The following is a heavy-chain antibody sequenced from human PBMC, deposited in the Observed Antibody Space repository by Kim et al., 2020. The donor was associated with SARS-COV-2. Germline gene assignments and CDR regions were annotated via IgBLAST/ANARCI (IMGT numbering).Heavy chain of an antibody. Sequence: GGSLRLSCAASGFTFSNYAMSWVRQGPGKGLEWVSTLSGSGGSTYYADSVKGRFTISRDNSKDTMYLQMNSLRAEDTAVYYCARRSTDMVVVVARLDYWGQGTLLTVSS. CDR1: GFTFSNYA. CDR3: ARRSTDMVVVVARLDY. J-gene: IGHJ4*02. CDR2: LSGSGGST. V-gene: IGHV3-23*01. D-gene: IGHD2-15*01.